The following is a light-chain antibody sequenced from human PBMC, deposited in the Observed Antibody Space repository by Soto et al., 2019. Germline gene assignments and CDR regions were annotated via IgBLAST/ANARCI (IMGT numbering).Light chain of an antibody. V-gene: IGKV1-39*01. CDR3: QQSYRTPYT. CDR2: AAS. Sequence: DIQMTQSPSSLSASVGDRVTITCRASQSISSYLNWYQQKPGKAPKLLIYAASSLQSGVPSRFSSSGSGTDFTLTISSLQPADFATYYCQQSYRTPYTFGQGTKLEIK. J-gene: IGKJ2*01. CDR1: QSISSY.